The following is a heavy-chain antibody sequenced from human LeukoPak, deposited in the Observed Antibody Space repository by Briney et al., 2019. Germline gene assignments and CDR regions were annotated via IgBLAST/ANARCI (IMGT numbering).Heavy chain of an antibody. CDR1: GFTFSGSA. Sequence: PGGSLRLSCAASGFTFSGSAMHWVRQASGKGLEWVGRIRSKANSYATAYAASVKGRFTISRDNSKNTLYLQMNSLRAEDTAVYFCAKDRSYSNYVPFDFDYWGQGTLVTVSS. D-gene: IGHD4-11*01. CDR2: IRSKANSYAT. J-gene: IGHJ4*02. CDR3: AKDRSYSNYVPFDFDY. V-gene: IGHV3-73*01.